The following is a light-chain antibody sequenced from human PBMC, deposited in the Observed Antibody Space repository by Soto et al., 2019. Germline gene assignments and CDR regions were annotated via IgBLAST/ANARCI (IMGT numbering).Light chain of an antibody. V-gene: IGLV2-18*02. CDR3: NSFTTSSTYV. J-gene: IGLJ1*01. CDR2: DVT. CDR1: SSDVGSYNR. Sequence: QSALTQPPSVSGSPGQSVAISCTGTSSDVGSYNRVAWYQQPPGTAPKLIIYDVTNRPSGVPDRFSGSKSGNTASLTISGLQAEDEADYYCNSFTTSSTYVFVTGTKVTVL.